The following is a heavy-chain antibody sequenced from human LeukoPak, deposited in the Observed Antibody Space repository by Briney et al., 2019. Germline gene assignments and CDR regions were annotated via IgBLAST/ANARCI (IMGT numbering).Heavy chain of an antibody. V-gene: IGHV1-46*01. CDR3: ARGINSSRYDYYYMDV. CDR1: GYTFTSYY. CDR2: INPSGGST. D-gene: IGHD6-13*01. J-gene: IGHJ6*03. Sequence: ASAKVSCKASGYTFTSYYMHWVRQAPGQGLEWMGIINPSGGSTSYAQKFQGRVTMTRDTSTSTVYMELSSLRSEDTAVYYCARGINSSRYDYYYMDVWGKGTTVTVSS.